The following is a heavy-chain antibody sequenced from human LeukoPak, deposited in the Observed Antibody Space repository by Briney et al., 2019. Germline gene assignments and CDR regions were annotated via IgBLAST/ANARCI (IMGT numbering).Heavy chain of an antibody. CDR3: ARRDGIFFDY. Sequence: SETLSLTCTVSGGSISSSSYYWGWIRQPPGKGLEWIGSIYYSGSTYYNPSLKSRVTISVDTSKNQFSPKLSSVTAADTAVYYCARRDGIFFDYWGQGTLVTVSS. CDR1: GGSISSSSYY. J-gene: IGHJ4*02. V-gene: IGHV4-39*01. D-gene: IGHD1-20*01. CDR2: IYYSGST.